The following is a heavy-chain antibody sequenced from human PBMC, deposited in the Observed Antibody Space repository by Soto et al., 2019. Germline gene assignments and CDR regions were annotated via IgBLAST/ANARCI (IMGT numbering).Heavy chain of an antibody. CDR2: IKSKTDGGTT. J-gene: IGHJ1*01. CDR1: GFTFSNAW. V-gene: IGHV3-15*01. D-gene: IGHD2-15*01. Sequence: GGSLRLSCAASGFTFSNAWMSWVRQAPGKGLEWVGRIKSKTDGGTTDYAAPVKGRFTISRDDSKNTLYLQMNSLKTEDTAVYYCTSDVAPYCSGGSCYFPHWGQGTLVTVSS. CDR3: TSDVAPYCSGGSCYFPH.